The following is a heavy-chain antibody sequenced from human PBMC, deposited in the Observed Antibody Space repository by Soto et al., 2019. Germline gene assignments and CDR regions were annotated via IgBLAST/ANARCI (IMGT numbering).Heavy chain of an antibody. CDR1: GGTFSSYA. V-gene: IGHV1-69*13. Sequence: SVKVSCKASGGTFSSYAISWVRQTPGQGLEWMGGIIPIFGTANYAQKFQGRVTITADESTSTAYMELSSLRSEDTAVYYCARDSSGYYRYFDYWGQGTLVAVS. J-gene: IGHJ4*02. CDR2: IIPIFGTA. CDR3: ARDSSGYYRYFDY. D-gene: IGHD3-22*01.